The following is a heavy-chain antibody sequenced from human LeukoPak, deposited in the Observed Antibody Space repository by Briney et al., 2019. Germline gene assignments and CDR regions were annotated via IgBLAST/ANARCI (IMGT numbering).Heavy chain of an antibody. D-gene: IGHD3-22*01. CDR2: MSYDGFSK. CDR3: AREGHTSGYCGSFDN. Sequence: QPGGSLRLSCASSRFTFSNSIFHWVRQAPGKGLEWVAAMSYDGFSKYYADSVKGRFTISRDDSRSTVDLHLGSLGPDDTAVYYCAREGHTSGYCGSFDNWGQGTAVAVSS. CDR1: RFTFSNSI. J-gene: IGHJ4*03. V-gene: IGHV3-33*05.